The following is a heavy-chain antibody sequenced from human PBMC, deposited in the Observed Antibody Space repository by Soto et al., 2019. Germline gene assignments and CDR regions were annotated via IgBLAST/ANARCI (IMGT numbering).Heavy chain of an antibody. CDR3: ARDRGGNWYFAL. V-gene: IGHV3-48*01. CDR2: ISSSSSTI. Sequence: EVQLVESGGGLVQPGGSLRLSCAASGFTFSSYSMNWVRQAPGKGREWVSYISSSSSTIYYADSVKGRFTISRDNAKNSLYLQMNSLTAEDTAVYYYARDRGGNWYFALWGRGTLVTVSS. CDR1: GFTFSSYS. J-gene: IGHJ2*01. D-gene: IGHD2-15*01.